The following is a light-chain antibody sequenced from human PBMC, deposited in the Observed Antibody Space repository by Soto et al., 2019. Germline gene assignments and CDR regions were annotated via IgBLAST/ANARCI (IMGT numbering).Light chain of an antibody. Sequence: IQLTQSPSSLSSSVGDRDTITCRVRERISSYLNWYQQKPGKAPKLLIYAASSLQSGVPSRFSRSRSGTDFTLTISSLQPADFATYYCQQSYSTPYTFGQGTKLEIK. CDR2: AAS. CDR1: ERISSY. V-gene: IGKV1-39*01. J-gene: IGKJ2*01. CDR3: QQSYSTPYT.